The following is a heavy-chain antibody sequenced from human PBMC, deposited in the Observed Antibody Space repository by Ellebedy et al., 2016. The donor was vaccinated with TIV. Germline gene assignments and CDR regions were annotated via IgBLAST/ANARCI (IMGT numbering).Heavy chain of an antibody. D-gene: IGHD3-3*01. V-gene: IGHV3-33*01. J-gene: IGHJ4*02. CDR1: GFTFSRHA. CDR2: IWSDGTKK. Sequence: GESLKISCVTSGFTFSRHAMQWVRQAPGKGLEWVALIWSDGTKKYYADSMKGRFTISRDNSNDAVYLQMDSLRDNDTALYYCTRALHYDPTTSDFWGQGTLVIVSS. CDR3: TRALHYDPTTSDF.